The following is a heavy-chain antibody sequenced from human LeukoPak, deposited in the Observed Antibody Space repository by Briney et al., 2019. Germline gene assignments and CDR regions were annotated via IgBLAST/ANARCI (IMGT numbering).Heavy chain of an antibody. CDR2: INHSGST. J-gene: IGHJ4*02. CDR1: GGSFSGYY. V-gene: IGHV4-34*01. CDR3: ARGREFDSYYFDY. Sequence: SETLSLTCAVYGGSFSGYYWSWIRQPPGKGLEWIGEINHSGSTNYNPSLKSRATISVDTSKNQFSLKLSSVTAADTAVYYCARGREFDSYYFDYWGQGTLVTVSS. D-gene: IGHD3-10*01.